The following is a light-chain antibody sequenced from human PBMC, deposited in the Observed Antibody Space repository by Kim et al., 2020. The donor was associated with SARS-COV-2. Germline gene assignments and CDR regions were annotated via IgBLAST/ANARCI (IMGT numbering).Light chain of an antibody. CDR1: QSVSSY. Sequence: EIVLTQSPDTLSLSPGERATLSCRASQSVSSYLAWYQQKFGQAPRLLIYDASNRATGIPARFSGSGSGTDFTLTISSLEPEDFAVYYCQQRTNWPKYTFGQGTKLEI. V-gene: IGKV3-11*01. CDR2: DAS. J-gene: IGKJ2*01. CDR3: QQRTNWPKYT.